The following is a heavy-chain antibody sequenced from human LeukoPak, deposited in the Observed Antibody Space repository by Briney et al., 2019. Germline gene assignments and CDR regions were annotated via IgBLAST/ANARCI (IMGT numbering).Heavy chain of an antibody. CDR1: GFTFSSYS. J-gene: IGHJ4*02. D-gene: IGHD6-6*01. V-gene: IGHV3-21*01. CDR3: ARDSSSVGEIDY. Sequence: GGSLRLSCAASGFTFSSYSMNWVRQAPGKGLEWVSSISSSSSYIYYADSVKGRFTISRDNAKNSLYLQMNSLRAEDTAVYYCARDSSSVGEIDYWGQGTLVTVSS. CDR2: ISSSSSYI.